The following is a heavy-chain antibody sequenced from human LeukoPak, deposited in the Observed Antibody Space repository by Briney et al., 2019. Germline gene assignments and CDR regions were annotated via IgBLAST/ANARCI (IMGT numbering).Heavy chain of an antibody. J-gene: IGHJ5*02. Sequence: GGSLRPSCPPSGLTSGNNWMNWVRQGQGKGLGWIARINSEGGGAIYADSVKGRFTVSRDNAKNTLYLQMNSLRAEDTAVYYCARDVPHNWFDTWGQGTLVTVSS. CDR3: ARDVPHNWFDT. CDR2: INSEGGGA. V-gene: IGHV3-74*01. CDR1: GLTSGNNW.